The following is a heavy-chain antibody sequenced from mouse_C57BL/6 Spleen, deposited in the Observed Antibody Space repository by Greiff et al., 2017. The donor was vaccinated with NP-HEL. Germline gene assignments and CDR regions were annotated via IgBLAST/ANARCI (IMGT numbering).Heavy chain of an antibody. J-gene: IGHJ2*01. CDR3: TREEYYGSRFDY. CDR2: ISSGGDYI. V-gene: IGHV5-9-1*02. CDR1: GFTFSSYA. D-gene: IGHD1-1*01. Sequence: EVKLMESGEGLVKPGGSLKLSCAASGFTFSSYAMSWVRQTPEKRLEWVAYISSGGDYIYYADTVKGRFTISRDNARNTLYLQMSSLKSEDTAMYYCTREEYYGSRFDYWGQGTTLTVAS.